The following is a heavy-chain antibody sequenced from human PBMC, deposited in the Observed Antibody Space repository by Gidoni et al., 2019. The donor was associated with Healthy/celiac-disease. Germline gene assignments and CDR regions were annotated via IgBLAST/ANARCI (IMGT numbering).Heavy chain of an antibody. Sequence: EVQLLESGGGLVQPGGSLRLSCAAPGFTFHSYSMSWVRQAPGKGLEWVSGIRGSGGGTYYADSVKCRFTISRDNSKNTLYLQMNSLRAEDTAVYYCAKGRGSIAAADYWGQGTLVTVSS. CDR1: GFTFHSYS. D-gene: IGHD6-13*01. CDR3: AKGRGSIAAADY. V-gene: IGHV3-23*01. CDR2: IRGSGGGT. J-gene: IGHJ4*02.